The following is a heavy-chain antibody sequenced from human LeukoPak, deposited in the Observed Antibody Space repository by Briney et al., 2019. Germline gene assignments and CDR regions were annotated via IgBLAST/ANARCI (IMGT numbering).Heavy chain of an antibody. CDR3: ARRAGAYSHPYDY. J-gene: IGHJ4*02. CDR1: GITFSHAW. V-gene: IGHV3-53*01. Sequence: GGSLRLSCAASGITFSHAWMSWVRQAPGKGLEWVSFIYSGSTHYSDSVKGRFTISRDNSKNTLYLQMNSLRAEDTAVYYCARRAGAYSHPYDYWGQGTLVTVSS. CDR2: IYSGST. D-gene: IGHD4/OR15-4a*01.